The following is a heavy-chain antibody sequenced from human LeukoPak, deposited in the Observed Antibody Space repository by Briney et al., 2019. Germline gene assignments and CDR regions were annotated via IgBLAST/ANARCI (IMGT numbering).Heavy chain of an antibody. CDR2: ISSRGTYK. D-gene: IGHD5-18*01. Sequence: GGSLRLSCAASGFSFSSYSLSWVRQAPGKGLEWVSSISSRGTYKNSADSLKGRFTISRDNTKNSLFLQMNTLRVEDTAVYYCAKGWGYSYGLVDIWGQGTMVTVSS. CDR1: GFSFSSYS. V-gene: IGHV3-21*01. CDR3: AKGWGYSYGLVDI. J-gene: IGHJ3*02.